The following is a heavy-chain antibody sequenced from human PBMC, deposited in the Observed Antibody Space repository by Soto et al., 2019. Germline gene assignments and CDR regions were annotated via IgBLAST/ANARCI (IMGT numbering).Heavy chain of an antibody. V-gene: IGHV3-30-3*01. D-gene: IGHD3-22*01. CDR3: ARDGKWVGGSYPEY. J-gene: IGHJ4*02. Sequence: QVQLVESGGGVVQPGRSLRLSCAASGFTFNSYAIHWVRQAPGRGLEWVALVSYDGSNKYYADSVKGRFTISRDNSKNTLYVQMNSLRADDTAVYYFARDGKWVGGSYPEYWGQGTLVTVSS. CDR2: VSYDGSNK. CDR1: GFTFNSYA.